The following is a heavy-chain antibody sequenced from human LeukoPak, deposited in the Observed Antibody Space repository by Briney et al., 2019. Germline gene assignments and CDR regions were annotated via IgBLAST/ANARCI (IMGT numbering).Heavy chain of an antibody. CDR3: ARGVWLRFPSPIDY. V-gene: IGHV3-74*01. Sequence: GGSLRLSCAASGVTFSSYWMHWVRQAPGKGLVWVSRINSDGNGISYADSVKGRFTISRDNAKNTLSLQMNSLRTEDTAVYFCARGVWLRFPSPIDYWGQGTLVTVSS. CDR1: GVTFSSYW. CDR2: INSDGNGI. D-gene: IGHD5-12*01. J-gene: IGHJ4*02.